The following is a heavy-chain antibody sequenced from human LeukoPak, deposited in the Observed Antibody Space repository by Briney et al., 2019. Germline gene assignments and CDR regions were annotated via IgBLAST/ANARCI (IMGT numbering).Heavy chain of an antibody. CDR1: GFTFSSYE. V-gene: IGHV3-48*03. CDR2: ISSSGSTI. D-gene: IGHD6-13*01. J-gene: IGHJ6*03. Sequence: PGGSLRLSCAASGFTFSSYEMNWVRQAPGKGLEWVSYISSSGSTIYYADSVKGRFTISRDNAKNSLYLQMNSLRAEDTAVYYCARDLVRSLEGYYYYYYMDVWGKGTTVTVSS. CDR3: ARDLVRSLEGYYYYYYMDV.